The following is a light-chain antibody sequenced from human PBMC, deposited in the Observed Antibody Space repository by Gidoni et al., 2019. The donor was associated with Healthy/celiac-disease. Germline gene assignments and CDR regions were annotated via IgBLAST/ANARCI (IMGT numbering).Light chain of an antibody. CDR2: DAS. CDR1: QSVSSY. J-gene: IGKJ2*01. CDR3: QQRSNWPPWYT. V-gene: IGKV3-11*01. Sequence: EIVLTQYPATLSLSPGERATLSCRASQSVSSYLAGYQQKPGQAPRLLIYDASNRATGIPTRFSGSGSGTDFTLTISSLEPEDFAVYYCQQRSNWPPWYTFGQGTKLEIK.